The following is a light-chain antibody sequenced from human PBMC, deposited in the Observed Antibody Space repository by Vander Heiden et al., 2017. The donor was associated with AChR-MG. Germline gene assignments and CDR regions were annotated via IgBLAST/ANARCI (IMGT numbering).Light chain of an antibody. CDR3: RRYDMLPFT. V-gene: IGKV1-33*01. CDR1: QDISNQ. CDR2: DAS. J-gene: IGKJ4*02. Sequence: DIQMTQSPSSLSASVGDRVTITCQASQDISNQLNWYQQKPGQAPKLLIYDASDLETVVPARFSVSGAVTDFSFTISALQSVDAATYYCRRYDMLPFTFGGGTTVEI.